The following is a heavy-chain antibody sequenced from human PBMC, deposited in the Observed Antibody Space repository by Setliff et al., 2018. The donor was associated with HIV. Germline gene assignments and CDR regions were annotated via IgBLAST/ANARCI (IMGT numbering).Heavy chain of an antibody. D-gene: IGHD3-22*01. CDR3: ARKKSYYDSSGYPYFDY. CDR2: INCENGDT. J-gene: IGHJ4*02. Sequence: ASVKVSCKASGGTFNSYAITWVRQAPGQGLEWMGIINCENGDTTYAQNFKDRVTVTRDTSISTAYMELSRLRSDDTAVYYCARKKSYYDSSGYPYFDYWGQGTLVTVSS. V-gene: IGHV1-2*02. CDR1: GGTFNSYA.